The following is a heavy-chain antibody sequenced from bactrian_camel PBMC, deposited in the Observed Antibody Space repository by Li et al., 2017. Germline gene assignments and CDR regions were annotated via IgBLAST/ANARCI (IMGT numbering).Heavy chain of an antibody. CDR3: AADPYVCYGGTWPD. CDR2: FGADGTI. Sequence: VQLVESGGGLVQTGGSLRLSCAASTYAGCTCDMAWYRQVPGKERELVSNFGADGTITYDDSVKGRFTISWDKAENTLYLQMNSLRPEDTAMYYCAADPYVCYGGTWPDRGQGTQVTVS. CDR1: TYAGCTCD. D-gene: IGHD6*01. V-gene: IGHV3S9*01. J-gene: IGHJ4*01.